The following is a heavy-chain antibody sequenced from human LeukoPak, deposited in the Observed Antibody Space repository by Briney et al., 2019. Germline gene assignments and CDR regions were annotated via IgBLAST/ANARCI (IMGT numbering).Heavy chain of an antibody. Sequence: GASVKVSCKASGYTFTSYAVNWVRQAPGQGLEWMGWINTNTGNPTYAQGSTGRFVSSLDTSVSTAYLQISSLKAEDTAVYYCARGEYSYGYLFDYWGQGTLVTVSS. J-gene: IGHJ4*02. CDR2: INTNTGNP. D-gene: IGHD5-18*01. V-gene: IGHV7-4-1*02. CDR1: GYTFTSYA. CDR3: ARGEYSYGYLFDY.